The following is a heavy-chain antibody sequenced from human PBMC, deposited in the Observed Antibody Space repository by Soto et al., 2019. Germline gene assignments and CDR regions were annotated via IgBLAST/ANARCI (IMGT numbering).Heavy chain of an antibody. CDR3: AKGSIEYSASVDN. Sequence: DVQLLESGGGLVQPGGSLRLSCAASGFSFSSYAMVWVRQAPGKGLEWVAVISARGGNSYFADSVKGRFTLSRDNSKNVLSLEMNSLSAEDTAIYFCAKGSIEYSASVDNWGQGTLVVVSS. J-gene: IGHJ4*02. D-gene: IGHD5-12*01. CDR1: GFSFSSYA. CDR2: ISARGGNS. V-gene: IGHV3-23*01.